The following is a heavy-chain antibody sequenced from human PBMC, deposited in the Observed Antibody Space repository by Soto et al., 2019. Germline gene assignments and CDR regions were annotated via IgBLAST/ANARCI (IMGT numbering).Heavy chain of an antibody. CDR1: GYTFTDYD. CDR2: MNPDSGNT. D-gene: IGHD1-26*01. CDR3: ASAPAEGEGATYY. V-gene: IGHV1-8*01. Sequence: QVQLVQSGAEVKKPGASVKVSCKASGYTFTDYDINWVRQGTGQGLEWMGWMNPDSGNTGYAPKFQGRVTRTRHTSKGTAYRDRSSLRPEHTAVYYCASAPAEGEGATYYWGQGTLVTVSS. J-gene: IGHJ4*02.